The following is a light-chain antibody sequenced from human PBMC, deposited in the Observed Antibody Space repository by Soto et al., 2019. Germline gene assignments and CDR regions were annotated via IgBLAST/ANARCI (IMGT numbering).Light chain of an antibody. J-gene: IGKJ1*01. CDR1: QSVSSN. CDR2: GAS. Sequence: EIVMTQSPATLSVSPGERATLSCRASQSVSSNLAWYQQKPGQAPSLLIFGASSRATGIPDRFSGSGSGTDFTLTISGLEPEDFAVYYCQQYATSPGTFGQGTKVDI. V-gene: IGKV3-20*01. CDR3: QQYATSPGT.